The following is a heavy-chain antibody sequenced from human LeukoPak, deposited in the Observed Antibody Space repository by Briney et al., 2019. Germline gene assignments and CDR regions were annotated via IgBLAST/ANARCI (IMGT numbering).Heavy chain of an antibody. J-gene: IGHJ4*02. CDR2: TNHSGST. CDR3: ARGALVGIFGVVIGKYYFDY. CDR1: GVSISSYY. V-gene: IGHV4-34*01. Sequence: SETLSLTCTVSGVSISSYYWSWIRQPPGKGLEWSGETNHSGSTDYNPSLKSRVTISVDTSKNQLSLKLSSVTAADTAVYYCARGALVGIFGVVIGKYYFDYWGQGTLVTVSS. D-gene: IGHD3-3*01.